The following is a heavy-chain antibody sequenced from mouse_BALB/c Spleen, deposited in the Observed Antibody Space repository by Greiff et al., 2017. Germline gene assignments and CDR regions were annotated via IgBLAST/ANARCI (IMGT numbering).Heavy chain of an antibody. CDR3: ARWTARDTFDY. V-gene: IGHV1-4*02. CDR1: GYTFTSYT. Sequence: QVQLQQSAAELARPGASVKMSCKASGYTFTSYTMHWVKQRPGQGLEWIGYINPSSGYTEYNQKFKDKTTLTADKSSSTAYMQLSSLTSEDSAVYDCARWTARDTFDYWGQGTTLTVSS. J-gene: IGHJ2*01. CDR2: INPSSGYT. D-gene: IGHD3-2*01.